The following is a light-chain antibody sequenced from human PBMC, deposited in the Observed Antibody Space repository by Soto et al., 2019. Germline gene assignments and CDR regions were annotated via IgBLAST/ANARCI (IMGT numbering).Light chain of an antibody. CDR3: QQYGSSRFT. V-gene: IGKV3-20*01. Sequence: EIVLPQSPATLSLSPGGRATLSCRASQSVSSYLAWYQQKRGQAPRLLIYGASSRATGIPDRFSGSGSGTDFTLTISRLEPEDFAVYYCQQYGSSRFTFGPGTKVD. CDR1: QSVSSY. J-gene: IGKJ3*01. CDR2: GAS.